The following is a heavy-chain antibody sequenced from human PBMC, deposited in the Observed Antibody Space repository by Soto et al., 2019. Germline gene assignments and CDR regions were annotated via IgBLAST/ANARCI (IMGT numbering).Heavy chain of an antibody. CDR3: ARGWPTITTKGMDV. Sequence: SETLSLTCTVSGGSISSGGYYWSWIRQHPGKGLEWIGYIYYSGGPYYNPSLKSRVAISLDTSKNQFSLKLTSVTAADTAVYYCARGWPTITTKGMDVWGQGTTVTVSS. CDR1: GGSISSGGYY. V-gene: IGHV4-31*03. J-gene: IGHJ6*02. D-gene: IGHD4-4*01. CDR2: IYYSGGP.